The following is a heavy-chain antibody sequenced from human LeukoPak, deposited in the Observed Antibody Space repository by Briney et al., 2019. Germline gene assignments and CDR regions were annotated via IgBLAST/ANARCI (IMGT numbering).Heavy chain of an antibody. CDR1: GYTFTSYY. J-gene: IGHJ4*02. CDR2: INPSGGST. CDR3: ARVGESGDGYNSFDY. D-gene: IGHD5-24*01. Sequence: ASVKVSCKASGYTFTSYYMHWVRQAPGQGLEWMGIINPSGGSTSYAQKFQGRVTMTRDTSTSTVYMERSSLRSEDTAVYYCARVGESGDGYNSFDYWGQGTLVTVSS. V-gene: IGHV1-46*01.